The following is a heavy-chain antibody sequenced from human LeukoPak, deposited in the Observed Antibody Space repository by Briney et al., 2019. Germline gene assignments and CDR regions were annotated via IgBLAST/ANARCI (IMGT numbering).Heavy chain of an antibody. CDR1: GFTFSNYW. V-gene: IGHV3-48*04. Sequence: GGSLRLSCAASGFTFSNYWMHWVRQAPGKGLEWVSYISSSGSTIYYADSVKGRFTISRDNAKNSLYLQMNSLRAEDTAVYYCARDYYGSGYYFDYWGQGTLVTVSS. CDR3: ARDYYGSGYYFDY. CDR2: ISSSGSTI. J-gene: IGHJ4*02. D-gene: IGHD3-10*01.